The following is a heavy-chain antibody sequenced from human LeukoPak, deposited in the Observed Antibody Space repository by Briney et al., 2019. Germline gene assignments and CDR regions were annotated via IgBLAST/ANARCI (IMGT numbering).Heavy chain of an antibody. J-gene: IGHJ4*02. CDR1: GYSISSGYY. Sequence: SETLSLTCTVSGYSISSGYYWGWIRQPPGKGLEWIGSIYHSGSTYYNPSLKSRVTISVDASKNQFSLKLSSVTAADTAVYYCATQWLVREVDYWGQGTLVTVSS. CDR2: IYHSGST. V-gene: IGHV4-38-2*02. D-gene: IGHD6-19*01. CDR3: ATQWLVREVDY.